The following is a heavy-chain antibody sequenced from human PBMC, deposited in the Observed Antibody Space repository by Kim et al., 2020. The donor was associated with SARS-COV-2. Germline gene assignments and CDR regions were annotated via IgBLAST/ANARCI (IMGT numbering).Heavy chain of an antibody. Sequence: SETLSLTCAVYGGSFSGYYWSWIRQPPGKGLEWIGEINHSGSTNYNPSLKSRVTISVDTSKNQFSLKLSSVTAADTAVYYCARVHPVAGTQYFDYWGQGTLVTVSS. CDR3: ARVHPVAGTQYFDY. J-gene: IGHJ4*02. CDR1: GGSFSGYY. D-gene: IGHD6-19*01. V-gene: IGHV4-34*01. CDR2: INHSGST.